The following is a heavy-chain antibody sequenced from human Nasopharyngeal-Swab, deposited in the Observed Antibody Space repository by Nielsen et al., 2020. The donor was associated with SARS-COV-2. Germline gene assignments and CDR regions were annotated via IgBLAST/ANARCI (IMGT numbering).Heavy chain of an antibody. Sequence: VRQAPGKGLVWVSRINSDGSSTSYADSVKGRFTISRDNAKNTLYLQMNSLRAEDTAVYYCARERGLVPAATPWFDPWGQGTLVTVSS. D-gene: IGHD2-2*01. J-gene: IGHJ5*02. V-gene: IGHV3-74*01. CDR2: INSDGSST. CDR3: ARERGLVPAATPWFDP.